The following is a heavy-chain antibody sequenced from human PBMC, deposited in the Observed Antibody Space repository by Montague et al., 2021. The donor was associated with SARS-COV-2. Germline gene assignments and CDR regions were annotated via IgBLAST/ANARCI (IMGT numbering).Heavy chain of an antibody. CDR1: GGSISSGGYY. CDR2: IYYSGST. D-gene: IGHD3-22*01. CDR3: ARSPEPMIILIITSLNWYFDL. Sequence: TLSLTCTVSGGSISSGGYYWSWIRQHPGKGLEWIGYIYYSGSTYYNPSLKSRVTISVDTSKNQFSLKVSSVTAADTAVYYCARSPEPMIILIITSLNWYFDLWGCGTLVTVSS. V-gene: IGHV4-31*03. J-gene: IGHJ2*01.